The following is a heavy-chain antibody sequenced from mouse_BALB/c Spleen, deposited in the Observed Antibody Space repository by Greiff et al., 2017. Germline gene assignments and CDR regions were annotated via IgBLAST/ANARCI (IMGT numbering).Heavy chain of an antibody. J-gene: IGHJ2*01. Sequence: LVKTGASVKISCKASGYSFTGYYMHWVKQSHGKSLEWIGYISCYNGATSYNQKFKGKATFTVDTSSSTAYMQFNSLTSEDSAVYYCARCYYGNYGYFDYWGQGTTLTVSS. CDR3: ARCYYGNYGYFDY. CDR1: GYSFTGYY. D-gene: IGHD2-1*01. CDR2: ISCYNGAT. V-gene: IGHV1S34*01.